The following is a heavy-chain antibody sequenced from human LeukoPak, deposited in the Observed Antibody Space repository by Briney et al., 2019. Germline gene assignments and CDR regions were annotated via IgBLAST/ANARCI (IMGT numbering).Heavy chain of an antibody. Sequence: GGSLRLSCAASGFTLSSYDMSWVRQAPGKGVEGVSHISGSGGSTYYGDSVKGRFTISREHSENTLYLKMNSLSAEDTAVYYCAIPGVYDIHQLSFVYWGQGTLVTVSS. J-gene: IGHJ4*02. CDR1: GFTLSSYD. CDR3: AIPGVYDIHQLSFVY. D-gene: IGHD3-9*01. V-gene: IGHV3-23*01. CDR2: ISGSGGST.